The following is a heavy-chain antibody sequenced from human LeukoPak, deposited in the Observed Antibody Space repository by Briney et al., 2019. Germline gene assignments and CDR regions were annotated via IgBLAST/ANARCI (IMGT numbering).Heavy chain of an antibody. CDR1: GYSITSSSW. V-gene: IGHV4-28*01. D-gene: IGHD3-22*01. Sequence: SDTLSLTCAVSGYSITSSSWWGWIRQPPGQGLEWIGYIYHSGTTYYNPSLQSRVTMSVDTSKNQFSLKLSSVTAVDTAVYYCARKESVYYYFDYWGQGTLVTVSS. CDR3: ARKESVYYYFDY. J-gene: IGHJ4*02. CDR2: IYHSGTT.